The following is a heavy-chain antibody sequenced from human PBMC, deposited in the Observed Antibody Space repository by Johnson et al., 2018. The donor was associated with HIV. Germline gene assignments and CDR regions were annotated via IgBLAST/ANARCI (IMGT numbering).Heavy chain of an antibody. Sequence: QVQLVESGGGVVQPGRSLRLSCAASGFTFSSYAMHWVRQAPGKGLEWVAVISYDGSNKYYADSVKGRFTISRDNSKNTLYLQMNSLRAEDTAVYYCASGLLWCGNLLEAFDSWGQGTMVTVSS. V-gene: IGHV3-30-3*01. CDR1: GFTFSSYA. CDR3: ASGLLWCGNLLEAFDS. J-gene: IGHJ3*02. D-gene: IGHD3-10*01. CDR2: ISYDGSNK.